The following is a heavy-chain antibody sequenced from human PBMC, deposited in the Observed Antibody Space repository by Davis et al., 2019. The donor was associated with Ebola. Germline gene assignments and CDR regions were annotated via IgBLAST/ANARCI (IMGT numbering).Heavy chain of an antibody. CDR1: GYTFTSYG. CDR3: ARGYCSGGSCDSGDY. D-gene: IGHD2-15*01. J-gene: IGHJ4*02. Sequence: AASVKVSCKASGYTFTSYGISWVRQAPGQGLEWMGWISAYNGNTNYAQKLQGRVTMTTDTSTSTAYMELGSLRSDDTAVYYCARGYCSGGSCDSGDYWGQGTLVTVSS. V-gene: IGHV1-18*04. CDR2: ISAYNGNT.